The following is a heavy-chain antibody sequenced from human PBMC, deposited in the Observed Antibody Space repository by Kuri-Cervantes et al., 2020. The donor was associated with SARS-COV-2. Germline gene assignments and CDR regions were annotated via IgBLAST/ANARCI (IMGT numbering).Heavy chain of an antibody. D-gene: IGHD3-10*01. J-gene: IGHJ5*02. CDR3: SRDGGFDELSHWLDP. CDR1: GGSISSYY. Sequence: SETLSLTCIVSGGSISSYYWCWIRQPAGKCLEWIGNIYYSVSTHYNPSLQSRVIISVDTSKNQFFLKLTSVTAAATSVYYCSRDGGFDELSHWLDPWGQGTLVTVSS. CDR2: IYYSVST. V-gene: IGHV4-59*06.